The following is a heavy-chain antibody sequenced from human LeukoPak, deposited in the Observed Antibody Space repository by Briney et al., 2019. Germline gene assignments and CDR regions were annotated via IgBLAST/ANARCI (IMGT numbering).Heavy chain of an antibody. Sequence: GGSLRLSCAASGFTFSSYAMSWVRQAPGKGLEWVSAISGSGGSTYYADSVKGRFTISRDNSKNTLYLQMNSLRAEDTAVYYCAKDDSTGPAATYPSSIDYWGQGTLVTVSS. CDR2: ISGSGGST. V-gene: IGHV3-23*01. D-gene: IGHD2-2*01. CDR1: GFTFSSYA. J-gene: IGHJ4*02. CDR3: AKDDSTGPAATYPSSIDY.